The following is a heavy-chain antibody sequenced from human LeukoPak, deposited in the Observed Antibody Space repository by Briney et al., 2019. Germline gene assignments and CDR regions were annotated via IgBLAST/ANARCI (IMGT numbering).Heavy chain of an antibody. V-gene: IGHV3-23*01. D-gene: IGHD2-2*01. Sequence: GGSLRLSCAASGFSFSNYNMNWVRQAPGKGLEWVSAISGSGGSTYYTDSVKGRFTISRDNSKNTLYLQMSSLRAEDTAVYYCAKDLIYCTITSCPWGQGTLVTVSS. CDR2: ISGSGGST. CDR3: AKDLIYCTITSCP. CDR1: GFSFSNYN. J-gene: IGHJ5*02.